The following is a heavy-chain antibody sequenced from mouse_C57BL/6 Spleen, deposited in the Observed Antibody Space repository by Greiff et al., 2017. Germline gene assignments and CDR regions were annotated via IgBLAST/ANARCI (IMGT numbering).Heavy chain of an antibody. V-gene: IGHV1-15*01. CDR2: IDPETGGT. CDR3: TSVAYYSNYDY. CDR1: GYTFTDYE. D-gene: IGHD2-5*01. J-gene: IGHJ2*01. Sequence: VKLQESGAELVRPGASVTLSCKASGYTFTDYEMHWVKQTPVHGLEWIGAIDPETGGTAYNQKFKGKAILTADKSSSTAYMELRSLTSEDSAVYYCTSVAYYSNYDYWGQGTTLTVSS.